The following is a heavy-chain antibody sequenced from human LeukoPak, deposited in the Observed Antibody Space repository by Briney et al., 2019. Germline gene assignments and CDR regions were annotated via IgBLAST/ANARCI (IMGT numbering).Heavy chain of an antibody. CDR1: GYSFISYW. Sequence: GESLQISCKGSGYSFISYWIGWVRQMPGKGLEWMGIIYPGDSDTRYSPSFQGQVTISADKSISTAYLQWSSLKASDTAMYYCARHISFLAKGQWLVGGSDYWGQGTLVTVSS. D-gene: IGHD6-19*01. CDR2: IYPGDSDT. J-gene: IGHJ4*02. CDR3: ARHISFLAKGQWLVGGSDY. V-gene: IGHV5-51*01.